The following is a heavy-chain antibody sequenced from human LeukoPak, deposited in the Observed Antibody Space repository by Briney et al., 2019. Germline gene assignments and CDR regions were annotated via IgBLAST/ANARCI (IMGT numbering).Heavy chain of an antibody. V-gene: IGHV3-74*01. CDR1: GFTFSSYW. Sequence: GGSLRLSCAASGFTFSSYWMHWVRQAPGKGLVWVSRINSDGSSTSYADSVKGRFTISRDNAKNTLYLQMNSLRAEDTAVYYCAREYYDYVWGSYPYGMNVWGQGTTVTVSS. J-gene: IGHJ6*02. D-gene: IGHD3-16*01. CDR2: INSDGSST. CDR3: AREYYDYVWGSYPYGMNV.